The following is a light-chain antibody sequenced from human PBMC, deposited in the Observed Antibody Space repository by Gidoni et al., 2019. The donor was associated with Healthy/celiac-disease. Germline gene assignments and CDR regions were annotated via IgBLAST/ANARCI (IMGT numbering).Light chain of an antibody. V-gene: IGKV1-39*01. CDR1: QSISSY. Sequence: IKLPQSPSSLSASVGDRVTITCRASQSISSYLNWYQQKPGKAPKLLIYAASSLQSGVPSRFSGSGSGTDFTLTISSLQPEDFATYYCQQSYSTPQTFXQXTKLEIK. CDR3: QQSYSTPQT. J-gene: IGKJ2*01. CDR2: AAS.